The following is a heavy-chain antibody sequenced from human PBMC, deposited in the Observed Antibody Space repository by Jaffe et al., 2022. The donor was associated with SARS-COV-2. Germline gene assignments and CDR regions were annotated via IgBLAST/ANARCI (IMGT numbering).Heavy chain of an antibody. CDR2: ISYDGSNK. CDR1: GFIFGSYG. D-gene: IGHD1-7*01. Sequence: QVQLMESGGGVVQPGRSLRLSCVASGFIFGSYGMHWVRQAPGKGLEWVAVISYDGSNKYYADSVKGRFTISRDNSRDTLFLQMDSLRAEDTAVYYCAKDLNNWNYAFDYWGQGTLVTVS. CDR3: AKDLNNWNYAFDY. V-gene: IGHV3-30*18. J-gene: IGHJ4*02.